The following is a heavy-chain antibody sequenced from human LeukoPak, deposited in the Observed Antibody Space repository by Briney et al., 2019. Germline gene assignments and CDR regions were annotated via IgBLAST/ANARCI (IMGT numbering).Heavy chain of an antibody. CDR3: ARDSLTMIVGRQKRGLDY. V-gene: IGHV3-48*03. CDR2: ISSSGSTI. D-gene: IGHD3-22*01. Sequence: GGSLRLSCAASGFTFSSYEMNWVRQAPGKGLEWVSYISSSGSTIYYADSVKGRFTISRDNAKNSLYLQMNSLRAEDTAVYYCARDSLTMIVGRQKRGLDYWGQGTLVTVSS. J-gene: IGHJ4*02. CDR1: GFTFSSYE.